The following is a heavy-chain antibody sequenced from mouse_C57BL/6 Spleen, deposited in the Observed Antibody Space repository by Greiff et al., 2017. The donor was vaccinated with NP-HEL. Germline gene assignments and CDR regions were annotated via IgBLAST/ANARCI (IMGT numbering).Heavy chain of an antibody. CDR3: ARDDGFAY. Sequence: DVKLVESGGGLVKPGGSLKLSCAASGFTFSSYAMSWVRQTPEKRLEWVATISDGGSYTYYPDNVKGRFTISRDNAKNNLYLQMSHLKSEDTAMYYCARDDGFAYWGQGTLVTVSA. V-gene: IGHV5-4*01. CDR1: GFTFSSYA. CDR2: ISDGGSYT. J-gene: IGHJ3*01.